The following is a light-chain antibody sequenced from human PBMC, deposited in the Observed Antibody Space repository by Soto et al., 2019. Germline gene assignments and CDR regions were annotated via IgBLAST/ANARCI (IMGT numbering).Light chain of an antibody. CDR1: QSVSSSY. CDR2: GAS. V-gene: IGKV3-20*01. J-gene: IGKJ3*01. CDR3: QQDGSSPFT. Sequence: ESVLTQSPGTLSMSPGERATLSCSASQSVSSSYSAWYQQKPGQAPRLLIYGASRRTTGIPDRFSGSGSGTDFTLTISRLEPEDFAVYYCQQDGSSPFTFGPGTKVDIK.